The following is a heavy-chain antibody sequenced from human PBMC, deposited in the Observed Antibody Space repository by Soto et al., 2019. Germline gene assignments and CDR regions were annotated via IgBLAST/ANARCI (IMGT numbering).Heavy chain of an antibody. CDR1: GYTFTGYY. D-gene: IGHD3-10*01. V-gene: IGHV1-2*02. CDR2: INPNSGGT. CDR3: ARESFGNYGMDV. J-gene: IGHJ6*02. Sequence: ASVKVSCKASGYTFTGYYMHWVRQAPGQGLEWMGWINPNSGGTNYAQKFQGRVTMTRDTSISTAYMELSRLRSDDTAVYYCARESFGNYGMDVWGQGTTVTVSS.